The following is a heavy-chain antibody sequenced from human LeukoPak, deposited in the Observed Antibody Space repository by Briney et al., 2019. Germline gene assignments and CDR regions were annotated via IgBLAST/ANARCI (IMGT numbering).Heavy chain of an antibody. V-gene: IGHV3-7*01. J-gene: IGHJ6*03. CDR1: GFTFSVYG. Sequence: GGSLRLSCAASGFTFSVYGIHWVRQAPGKGLEWVANIKQDGSEKYYVDSVKGRFTISRDNAKNSLYLQMNSLRAEDTAVYYCARDKLGSSWYVSYYYYYYMDVWGKGTTVTVSS. CDR3: ARDKLGSSWYVSYYYYYYMDV. D-gene: IGHD6-13*01. CDR2: IKQDGSEK.